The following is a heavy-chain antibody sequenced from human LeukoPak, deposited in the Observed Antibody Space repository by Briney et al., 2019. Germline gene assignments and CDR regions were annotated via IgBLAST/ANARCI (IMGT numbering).Heavy chain of an antibody. CDR1: GFTFSNFG. CDR3: ARTDDAFDI. CDR2: IGPGGDNK. Sequence: PGGSLRLSCAASGFTFSNFGMNWVRQAPGKGLQWVSGIGPGGDNKYYADSLEGRFTISRDNAKNSLYLQMNSLRAEDTAMYYCARTDDAFDIWGQGTMVTVSS. J-gene: IGHJ3*02. V-gene: IGHV3-21*01.